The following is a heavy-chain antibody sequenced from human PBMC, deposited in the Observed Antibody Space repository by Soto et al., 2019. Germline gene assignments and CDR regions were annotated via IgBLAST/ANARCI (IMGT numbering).Heavy chain of an antibody. J-gene: IGHJ6*02. CDR3: ARRYCSSTSCDRTNYYYYYGMDV. D-gene: IGHD2-2*02. CDR2: IIPIFGTA. V-gene: IGHV1-69*13. CDR1: GGTFSSYA. Sequence: GASVKVSCKASGGTFSSYAISWVRQAPRQGLEWMGGIIPIFGTANYAQKFQGRVTITADESTSTAYMELSSLRSEDTAVYYCARRYCSSTSCDRTNYYYYYGMDVWGQGTTVTVSS.